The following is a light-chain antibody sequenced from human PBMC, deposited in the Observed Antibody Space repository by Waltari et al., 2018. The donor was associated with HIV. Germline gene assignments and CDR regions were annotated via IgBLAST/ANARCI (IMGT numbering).Light chain of an antibody. Sequence: EFVLTQSPATLSLSQGERATLSCVASQGVSSDYVAWYQQRPGLAPRLLIYDASTRATGIPDRFSGSGSGTDFTLTISRLEPEDFAVYFCQQYASSPITFGQGTRLEIK. J-gene: IGKJ5*01. CDR3: QQYASSPIT. V-gene: IGKV3D-20*01. CDR1: QGVSSDY. CDR2: DAS.